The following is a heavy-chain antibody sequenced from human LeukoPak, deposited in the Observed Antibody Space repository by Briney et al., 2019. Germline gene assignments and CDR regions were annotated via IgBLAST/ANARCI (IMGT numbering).Heavy chain of an antibody. CDR1: GGSFSGYY. CDR3: ARLMSYSSSWYYGLDY. J-gene: IGHJ4*02. V-gene: IGHV4-34*01. Sequence: SSETLSLTCAVYGGSFSGYYWSWIRQPPGKGLEWIGEINHSGSTNYNPSLKSRVTISVDTSKNQFSLELSSVTAADTAVYYCARLMSYSSSWYYGLDYWGQGTLVTVSS. D-gene: IGHD6-13*01. CDR2: INHSGST.